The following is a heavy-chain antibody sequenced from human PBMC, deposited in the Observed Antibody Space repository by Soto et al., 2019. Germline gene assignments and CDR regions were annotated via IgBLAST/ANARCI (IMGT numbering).Heavy chain of an antibody. Sequence: GGSLRLSCAASGFTFSTYGMHWVRQAPGKGLEWVAVIWFDGTKKYYADSVNGRFTISRDNSKNTLYLQMNSLRAEDTAVYYCASQIFWSGYTAHGMDVWGQGTAVTVSS. V-gene: IGHV3-33*01. D-gene: IGHD3-3*01. CDR3: ASQIFWSGYTAHGMDV. CDR2: IWFDGTKK. CDR1: GFTFSTYG. J-gene: IGHJ6*02.